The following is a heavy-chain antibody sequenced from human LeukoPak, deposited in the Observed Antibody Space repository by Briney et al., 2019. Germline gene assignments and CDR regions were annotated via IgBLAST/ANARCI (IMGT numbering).Heavy chain of an antibody. V-gene: IGHV3-30*02. CDR3: AKSTYYYDSSGPSLDY. CDR2: IRYDGSNK. J-gene: IGHJ4*02. D-gene: IGHD3-22*01. Sequence: GGSLRLSCAASGFTFSSYGMHWVRQAPGKGLEWVASIRYDGSNKYYADSVKGRFTISRDNSKNTLYLQMNSLRAEDTAVYYCAKSTYYYDSSGPSLDYWGQGTLVTVSS. CDR1: GFTFSSYG.